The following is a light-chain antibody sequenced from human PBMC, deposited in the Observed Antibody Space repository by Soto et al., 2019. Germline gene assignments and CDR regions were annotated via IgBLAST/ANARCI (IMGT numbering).Light chain of an antibody. Sequence: EIVLTQSPGTLSLSPGERATLSCRARQSVSSKYVAWYQQKPGQAPRVLIYGTSIRASVVPERFSGGGSGTDFTLTITRLEPEDFAVYYCQQYGSSLFTFGPGTKVDFK. CDR2: GTS. CDR3: QQYGSSLFT. V-gene: IGKV3-20*01. J-gene: IGKJ3*01. CDR1: QSVSSKY.